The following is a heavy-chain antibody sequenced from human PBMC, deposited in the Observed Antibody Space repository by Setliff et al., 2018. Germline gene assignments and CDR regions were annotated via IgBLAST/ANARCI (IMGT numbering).Heavy chain of an antibody. CDR2: ISSYNDVT. J-gene: IGHJ3*01. CDR3: AISSLSICSGGTCPNAFDV. D-gene: IGHD2-15*01. Sequence: ASVKVSCKATGYTFKDSIISWVRQAPGQGLEWMGWISSYNDVTNYLQRFQGRVTMTTDTSTSAAYMELRSLRSDDTAVYYCAISSLSICSGGTCPNAFDVWGQGTMVTVSS. CDR1: GYTFKDSI. V-gene: IGHV1-18*04.